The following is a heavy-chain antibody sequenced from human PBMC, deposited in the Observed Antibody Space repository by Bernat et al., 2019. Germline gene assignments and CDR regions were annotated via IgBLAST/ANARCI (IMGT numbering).Heavy chain of an antibody. Sequence: EVQLLESGGGLVQPGGSLRLSCAASGFTFSSDAMTWVRQAPGKGLEWVSGICGSGGSRYYADTVKGRFTSSRDNSKSKLYLQMTGLRAEDTAVYYCAKGVVVVPAAMGYFQHWGQGTLVTVSS. J-gene: IGHJ1*01. CDR1: GFTFSSDA. CDR2: ICGSGGSR. V-gene: IGHV3-23*01. CDR3: AKGVVVVPAAMGYFQH. D-gene: IGHD2-2*01.